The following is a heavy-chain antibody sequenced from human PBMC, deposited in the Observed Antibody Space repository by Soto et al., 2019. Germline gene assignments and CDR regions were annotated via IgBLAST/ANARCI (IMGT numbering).Heavy chain of an antibody. CDR2: INPNGGST. V-gene: IGHV1-46*03. D-gene: IGHD2-15*01. Sequence: QVQLVQSGAEVKKPGASVKVSCKASGYTFINYYIHWVRQAPGQGLEWMGVINPNGGSTVYAQKFRGSVTLTRATSTSTVYVELSSLRSDATAVYFCVRATGARQRCYSYHYYLHIWGKGTTVTVSS. J-gene: IGHJ6*03. CDR3: VRATGARQRCYSYHYYLHI. CDR1: GYTFINYY.